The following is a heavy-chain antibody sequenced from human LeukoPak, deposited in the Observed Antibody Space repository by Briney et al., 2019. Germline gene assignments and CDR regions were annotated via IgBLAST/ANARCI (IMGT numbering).Heavy chain of an antibody. Sequence: PGRSLRLSCAASGFTFDDYAMHWVRQAPGKGLEWVSGISWNSGSIGYADSVKGRFTISTDNSKNTLYLQMNSLRGEDTAVYYCARQSSRLTIFDYWGQGTLVTVSS. J-gene: IGHJ4*02. CDR1: GFTFDDYA. CDR3: ARQSSRLTIFDY. D-gene: IGHD4/OR15-4a*01. V-gene: IGHV3-9*01. CDR2: ISWNSGSI.